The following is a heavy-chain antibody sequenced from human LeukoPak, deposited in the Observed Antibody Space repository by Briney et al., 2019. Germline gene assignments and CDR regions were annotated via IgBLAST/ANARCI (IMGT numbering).Heavy chain of an antibody. Sequence: GGSLRLSCAASGFTFSSYSMNWVRQAPGKGLEWVSSIGGSGGVIYYADSVKGRFTISKDNSKNTLYLQLNSLRAEDTAIFYCARGGTGAYDYWGQGTLVTVSS. CDR3: ARGGTGAYDY. CDR2: IGGSGGVI. CDR1: GFTFSSYS. D-gene: IGHD2-8*02. V-gene: IGHV3-23*01. J-gene: IGHJ4*02.